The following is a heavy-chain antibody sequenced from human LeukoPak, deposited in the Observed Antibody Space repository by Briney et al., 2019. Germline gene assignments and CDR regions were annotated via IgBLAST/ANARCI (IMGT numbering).Heavy chain of an antibody. CDR1: GYTLTGYY. Sequence: VASVKVSCKASGYTLTGYYMHWVRQAPGQGLEWMGRINPNSGGTNYAQKFQGRVTMTRDTSISTAYMELSRLRSDDTAVYYCARVLRNFGVVGGMDVWGQGTTVTVSS. J-gene: IGHJ6*02. CDR2: INPNSGGT. CDR3: ARVLRNFGVVGGMDV. V-gene: IGHV1-2*06. D-gene: IGHD3-3*01.